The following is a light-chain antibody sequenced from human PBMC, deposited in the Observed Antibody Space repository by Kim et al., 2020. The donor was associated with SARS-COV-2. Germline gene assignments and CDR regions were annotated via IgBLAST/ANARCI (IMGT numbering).Light chain of an antibody. CDR1: QSISRY. J-gene: IGKJ1*01. CDR2: AAS. CDR3: KQSFSTPRT. Sequence: ASVGNRITITCRANQSISRYLNWYQQKPGKAPKLLIYAASSLQSGVPSRVSGSVSGTDFTLTISSLQREDFATYYCKQSFSTPRTFGQGTKVDIK. V-gene: IGKV1-39*01.